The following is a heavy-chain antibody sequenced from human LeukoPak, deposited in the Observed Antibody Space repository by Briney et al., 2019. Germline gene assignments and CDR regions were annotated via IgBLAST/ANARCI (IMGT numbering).Heavy chain of an antibody. J-gene: IGHJ4*02. CDR1: GYSFTMYY. CDR3: ARGVDGDYGFDY. V-gene: IGHV1-46*01. Sequence: ASVKVSCKASGYSFTMYYIHWVRQAPGQGLEWMGIINPSGGSTSFAQKFQVRVTMTKDTSTSTVYMELSSLRSEDTAVYYCARGVDGDYGFDYWGQGTLVTVSS. D-gene: IGHD4-17*01. CDR2: INPSGGST.